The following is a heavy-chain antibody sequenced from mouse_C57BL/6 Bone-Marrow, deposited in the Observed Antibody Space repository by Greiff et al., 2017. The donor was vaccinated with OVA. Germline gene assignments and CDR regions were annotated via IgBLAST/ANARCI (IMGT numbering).Heavy chain of an antibody. Sequence: QVQLQQPGAELVMPGASVKLSCKASGYTFTSYWMHWVKQRPGQGLEWIGEIDPSDSYTNYNQKFKGKSTLTVDKSSSTAYMQLSSLTSEDSAVYYCARCYDYAGHAMDYWGQGTSVTVSS. J-gene: IGHJ4*01. CDR2: IDPSDSYT. V-gene: IGHV1-69*01. CDR3: ARCYDYAGHAMDY. D-gene: IGHD2-4*01. CDR1: GYTFTSYW.